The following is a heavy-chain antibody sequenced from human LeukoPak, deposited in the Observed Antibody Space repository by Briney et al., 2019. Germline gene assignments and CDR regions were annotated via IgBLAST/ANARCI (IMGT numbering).Heavy chain of an antibody. V-gene: IGHV3-23*01. CDR1: GFIFSNYA. CDR3: AKDQPTDGYNSI. Sequence: GGSLRLSCEASGFIFSNYAMSWLRQAPGKGLEWVSTIHDRNYYADSVKGRFTISRDNSRSTLYLQMDSLRAEDTAVYYCAKDQPTDGYNSIWGRGTLVAVSS. CDR2: IHDRN. D-gene: IGHD5-24*01. J-gene: IGHJ4*02.